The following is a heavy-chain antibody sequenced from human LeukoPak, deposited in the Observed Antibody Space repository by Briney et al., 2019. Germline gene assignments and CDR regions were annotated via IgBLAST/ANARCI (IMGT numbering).Heavy chain of an antibody. J-gene: IGHJ4*02. CDR1: GYTFTGYY. Sequence: ASVKVSCTASGYTFTGYYMHWVRQAPGQGLEWMGWINPNSGGTNYAQKFQGRVTMTRDTSISTAYMELSRLRSDDTAVYYCARFGAELLKYYFDYWGQGTLVTVSS. D-gene: IGHD1-26*01. CDR2: INPNSGGT. CDR3: ARFGAELLKYYFDY. V-gene: IGHV1-2*02.